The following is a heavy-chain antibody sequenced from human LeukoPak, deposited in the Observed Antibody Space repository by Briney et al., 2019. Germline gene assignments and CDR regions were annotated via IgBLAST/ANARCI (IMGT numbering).Heavy chain of an antibody. Sequence: GGSLRLSCAASGFTFSSYGMHWVRQAPGKGLEWVAFIRYDGSNKYYADSVKGRFTISRDNSKNTLYLQMNSLRSEDTAVYYCARERRRTYYYGSGSYPFDYWGQGTLVTVSS. CDR1: GFTFSSYG. D-gene: IGHD3-10*01. J-gene: IGHJ4*02. CDR2: IRYDGSNK. CDR3: ARERRRTYYYGSGSYPFDY. V-gene: IGHV3-30*02.